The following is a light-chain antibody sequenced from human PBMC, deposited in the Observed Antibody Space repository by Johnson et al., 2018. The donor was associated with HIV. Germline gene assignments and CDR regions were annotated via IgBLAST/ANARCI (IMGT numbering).Light chain of an antibody. CDR2: ENQ. Sequence: QSVLTQPPSVSAAPGQKVTIYCSGSSSNIGNNYVSWYQQLPGTATKLLIYENQKRPSGIPDRFSASKSGRSATLDIPGSPTGDEADYYCGTWDSSLSAHYVVGTGTKITVV. J-gene: IGLJ1*01. CDR3: GTWDSSLSAHYV. CDR1: SSNIGNNY. V-gene: IGLV1-51*02.